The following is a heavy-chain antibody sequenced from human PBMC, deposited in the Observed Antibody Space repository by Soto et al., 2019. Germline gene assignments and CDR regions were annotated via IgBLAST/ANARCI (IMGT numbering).Heavy chain of an antibody. D-gene: IGHD6-19*01. CDR3: AKGAVAGTPTSYYYYGMDV. V-gene: IGHV1-69*05. J-gene: IGHJ6*02. CDR1: GGTFRTYA. Sequence: QVQLLQSGAEVKKPGSSVRVSCEASGGTFRTYAISWVRQAPGQGLEWMGEIIPIFGTVNYAQKFQGRVTITXDXPTTTVYMDLRSLRSEDTAVYYCAKGAVAGTPTSYYYYGMDVWGQGTTVTVSS. CDR2: IIPIFGTV.